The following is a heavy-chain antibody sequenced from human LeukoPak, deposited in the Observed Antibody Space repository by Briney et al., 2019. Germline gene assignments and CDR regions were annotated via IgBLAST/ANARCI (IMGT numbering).Heavy chain of an antibody. Sequence: GGSLRLSCAASGFTFSSYGMHWVRQAPGKGLEWVAVIWYDGSNKYYADSVKGRFTISRDNSKNTLYLQMNSLRAEDTAVYYCAASLPNIVVVPATKGPFGYWGQGALVTVSS. V-gene: IGHV3-33*01. D-gene: IGHD2-2*01. CDR2: IWYDGSNK. CDR1: GFTFSSYG. CDR3: AASLPNIVVVPATKGPFGY. J-gene: IGHJ4*02.